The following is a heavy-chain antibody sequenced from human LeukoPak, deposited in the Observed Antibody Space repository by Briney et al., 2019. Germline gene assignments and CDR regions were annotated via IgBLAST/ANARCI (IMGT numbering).Heavy chain of an antibody. CDR3: ARDPTNLVVPAALAYFDY. CDR1: GGSISSGDYY. J-gene: IGHJ4*02. D-gene: IGHD2-2*01. Sequence: SETLSLTCTVSGGSISSGDYYWSWIRQPPGKGLEWIGYIYYSGSTYYNPSLKSRVTISVDTSKNQFSLKLSSVTAADTAVYYCARDPTNLVVPAALAYFDYWGQGTLVTVSS. CDR2: IYYSGST. V-gene: IGHV4-30-4*08.